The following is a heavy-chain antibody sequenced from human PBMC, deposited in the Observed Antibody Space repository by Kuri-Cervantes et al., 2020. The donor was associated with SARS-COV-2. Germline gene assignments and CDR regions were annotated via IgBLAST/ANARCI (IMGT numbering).Heavy chain of an antibody. CDR3: ARDIKYQLLYPGWGMDV. V-gene: IGHV3-53*01. Sequence: GGSLRPSCAASGFTVSSNYMSWVRQAPGKGLEWVSVIHSGASTYYANSVKGRFTISRDKSKNTLYLQMNSLRAEDTAVYYCARDIKYQLLYPGWGMDVWGQGTTVTVSS. J-gene: IGHJ6*02. D-gene: IGHD2-2*02. CDR1: GFTVSSNY. CDR2: IHSGAST.